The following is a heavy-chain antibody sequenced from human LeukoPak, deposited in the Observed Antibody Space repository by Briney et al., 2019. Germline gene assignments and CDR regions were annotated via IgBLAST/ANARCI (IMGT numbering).Heavy chain of an antibody. CDR2: MYSSGST. CDR3: ARLDSSGYHSDY. V-gene: IGHV4-59*08. Sequence: SETLSLTCTVSGGSISTYYWSWIRQPPGKGLEWIGCMYSSGSTNYNPSLNSRVTISANTSKNQFSLKLSSVTAADTAVYYCARLDSSGYHSDYWGQETLVTVSS. D-gene: IGHD3-22*01. CDR1: GGSISTYY. J-gene: IGHJ4*02.